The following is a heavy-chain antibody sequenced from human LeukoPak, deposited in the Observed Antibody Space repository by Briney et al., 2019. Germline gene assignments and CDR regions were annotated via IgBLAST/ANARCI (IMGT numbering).Heavy chain of an antibody. J-gene: IGHJ4*02. CDR3: ARGEGTAMVFSLDY. D-gene: IGHD5-18*01. V-gene: IGHV4-34*01. CDR1: GGSFSGYY. CDR2: INHSGST. Sequence: SETLSLTCAVYGGSFSGYYWSWIRQPPGKGLEWIGEINHSGSTSYNPSLKSRVTISVDTSKNQFSLKLSSVTAADTAVYYCARGEGTAMVFSLDYWGQGTLVTVSS.